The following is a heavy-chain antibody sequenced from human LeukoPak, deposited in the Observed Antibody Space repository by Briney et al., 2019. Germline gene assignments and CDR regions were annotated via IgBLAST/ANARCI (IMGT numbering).Heavy chain of an antibody. CDR3: AKGGRWLQLNYFDY. J-gene: IGHJ4*02. Sequence: GGSLRLSCAASGLTFSSYGMHWVRQAPGKGLEWVAVISYDGSNKYYADSVKGRFTISRDNSKNTLYLQMNSLRAEDTAVYYCAKGGRWLQLNYFDYWGQGTLVTVSS. V-gene: IGHV3-30*18. CDR2: ISYDGSNK. CDR1: GLTFSSYG. D-gene: IGHD5-24*01.